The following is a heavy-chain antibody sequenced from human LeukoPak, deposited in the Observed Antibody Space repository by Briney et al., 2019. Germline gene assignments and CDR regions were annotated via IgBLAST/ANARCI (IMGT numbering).Heavy chain of an antibody. CDR3: ARNSIEYSSSSGWFDP. V-gene: IGHV1-69*13. J-gene: IGHJ5*02. D-gene: IGHD6-6*01. CDR1: GGTFSSYA. Sequence: ASVTVSCKASGGTFSSYAISWVRQAPGQGLEWMGGIIPIFGTANYAQKFQGRVTITADESTSTAYMELSSLRSEDTAVYYCARNSIEYSSSSGWFDPWGQGTLVTVSS. CDR2: IIPIFGTA.